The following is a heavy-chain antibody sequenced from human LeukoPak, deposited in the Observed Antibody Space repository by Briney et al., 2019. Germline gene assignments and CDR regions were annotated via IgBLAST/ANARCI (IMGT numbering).Heavy chain of an antibody. Sequence: AGSLTLSCAASGFTFTPYGMHWVRQAPGKGLEWVAMIWYDGSNKKYADSVEGRFSISRASSKQTLYLQRNVLGADTAASYCLARGIFIPDSHPIDCWGQGSLVTGSS. CDR2: IWYDGSNK. V-gene: IGHV3-33*03. J-gene: IGHJ4*02. CDR3: LARGIFIPDSHPIDC. D-gene: IGHD2/OR15-2a*01. CDR1: GFTFTPYG.